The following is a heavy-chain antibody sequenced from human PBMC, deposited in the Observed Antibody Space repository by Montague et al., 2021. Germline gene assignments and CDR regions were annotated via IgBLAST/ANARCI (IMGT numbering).Heavy chain of an antibody. V-gene: IGHV2-5*02. CDR2: IYWDDDK. CDR1: GFSPTGSPVG. CDR3: AHAAVDTTMITYYYYMDV. Sequence: PALVNPTQTLTLTCTFSGFSPTGSPVGVGWVRQPPGKALEWLGIIYWDDDKRYSPSLKSRVTITKDTSKNQVVLIMTNMDPVDTATYYCAHAAVDTTMITYYYYMDVWGKGTTVTVSS. D-gene: IGHD5-18*01. J-gene: IGHJ6*03.